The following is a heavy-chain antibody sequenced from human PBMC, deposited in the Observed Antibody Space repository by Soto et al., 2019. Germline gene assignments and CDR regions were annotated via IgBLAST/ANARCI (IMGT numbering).Heavy chain of an antibody. CDR3: ARDPTGYCSGGSCYSGSWFDP. CDR1: GGSISSYY. Sequence: PSETLTLTCPVSGGSISSYYWSWIRQPPGKGLEWIGYIYYSGSTNYHPSLKSRVTISVDTSKNQFSLKLSSVTAADTAVYYCARDPTGYCSGGSCYSGSWFDPWGQGTLVTVSS. CDR2: IYYSGST. D-gene: IGHD2-15*01. V-gene: IGHV4-59*01. J-gene: IGHJ5*02.